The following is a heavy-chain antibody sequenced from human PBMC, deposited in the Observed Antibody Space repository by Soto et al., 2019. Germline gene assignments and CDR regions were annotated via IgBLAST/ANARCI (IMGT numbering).Heavy chain of an antibody. CDR3: GRESGETWDYDAS. D-gene: IGHD1-7*01. CDR2: LNTYGNT. V-gene: IGHV4-4*07. CDR1: GGSISSYR. J-gene: IGHJ5*01. Sequence: QVQLQESGPGLVRPSETLSLTCTVSGGSISSYRWSWIRQPAGKGLEWIGRLNTYGNTHYNPSLKSRVTVSVDTSRNQFFLTLSSVTAADSAVYHCGRESGETWDYDASWGHGTPVTGSS.